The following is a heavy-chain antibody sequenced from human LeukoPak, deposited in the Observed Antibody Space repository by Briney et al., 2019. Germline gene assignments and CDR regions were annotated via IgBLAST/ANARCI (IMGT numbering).Heavy chain of an antibody. V-gene: IGHV3-30-3*01. D-gene: IGHD1-14*01. Sequence: GGSLRLSCAASGFTFRSYAMHWVRQAPGKGLEWVAVISYDEANKYYADSVKGRFTISRDNSKNTLYLQMNSLRSEDTAVYYCARDPGYKRTWHRIGWLDPWGQGTLVTVSS. CDR2: ISYDEANK. CDR1: GFTFRSYA. J-gene: IGHJ5*02. CDR3: ARDPGYKRTWHRIGWLDP.